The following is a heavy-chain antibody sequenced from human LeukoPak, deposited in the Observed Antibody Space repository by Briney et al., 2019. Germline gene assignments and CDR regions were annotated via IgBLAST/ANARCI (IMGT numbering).Heavy chain of an antibody. CDR2: IYHTGST. CDR3: ARGGVGPTTNWFDP. Sequence: PSQTLSLTCTVSGGSISGSGYYWSWIRQPPGKGLEWIGYIYHTGSTYYNPSLASRVTISVDRSKNQFSLRLTSVTAADTAVFYCARGGVGPTTNWFDPWGQGTLVTVSS. CDR1: GGSISGSGYY. D-gene: IGHD1-26*01. J-gene: IGHJ5*02. V-gene: IGHV4-30-2*01.